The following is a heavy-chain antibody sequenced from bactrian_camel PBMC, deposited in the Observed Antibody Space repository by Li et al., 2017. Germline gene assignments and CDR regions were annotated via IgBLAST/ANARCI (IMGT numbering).Heavy chain of an antibody. V-gene: IGHV3S57*01. CDR1: NYIRSRYC. Sequence: HVQLVESGGGLVEAGGSLRLTCKATNYIRSRYCMAWFRQAPGKERDWVATDNGVGTTYYGDSVKGRFAISRDNAKNTVYLQMNSLKPEDTAMYYCAAGTFCIASGSWHSSRNFAYWGPGTQVTVS. CDR3: AAGTFCIASGSWHSSRNFAY. J-gene: IGHJ6*01. CDR2: DNGVGTT. D-gene: IGHD2*01.